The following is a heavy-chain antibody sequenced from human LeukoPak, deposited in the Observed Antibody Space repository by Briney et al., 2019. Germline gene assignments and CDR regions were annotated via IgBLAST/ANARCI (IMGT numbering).Heavy chain of an antibody. J-gene: IGHJ2*01. CDR1: GGSISSCSYY. CDR3: ARHLRSPGFDL. CDR2: IYYSGST. Sequence: PSETLSLTCTVSGGSISSCSYYWGWIRQPPGKGLEWIGSIYYSGSTYYNPSLKSRVTISVDTSENQFSLKLSSVTAADTAVYYCARHLRSPGFDLWGRGTLVTVSS. V-gene: IGHV4-39*01.